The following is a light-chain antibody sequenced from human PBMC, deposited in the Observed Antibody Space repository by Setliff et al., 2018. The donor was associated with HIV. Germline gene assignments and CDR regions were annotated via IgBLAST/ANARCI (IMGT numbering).Light chain of an antibody. CDR2: ANF. CDR3: AAWDDSLNGYV. CDR1: FSSLGRNT. V-gene: IGLV1-44*01. J-gene: IGLJ1*01. Sequence: KRFTISCSGSFSSLGRNTVNWYQQLPGTAPKLLIFANFQRPSGVPDRFSGSKSGTSASLVISGLQSEDESEYYCAAWDDSLNGYVFGTGTKV.